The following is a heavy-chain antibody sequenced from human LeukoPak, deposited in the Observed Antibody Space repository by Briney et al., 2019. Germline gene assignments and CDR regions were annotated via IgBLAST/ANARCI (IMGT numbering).Heavy chain of an antibody. CDR1: GYTFTGCY. Sequence: GASVKVSCKASGYTFTGCYMHWVRQAPGQELEWMGWINPNSGGTNYAQKFQGRVTMTRDTSISTAYMELSRLRSDDTAVYYCAREVDSSGWDEIDYWGQGTLVTVSS. V-gene: IGHV1-2*02. CDR2: INPNSGGT. CDR3: AREVDSSGWDEIDY. J-gene: IGHJ4*02. D-gene: IGHD6-19*01.